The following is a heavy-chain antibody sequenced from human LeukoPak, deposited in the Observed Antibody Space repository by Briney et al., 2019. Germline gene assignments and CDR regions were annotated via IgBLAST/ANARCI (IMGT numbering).Heavy chain of an antibody. J-gene: IGHJ3*02. V-gene: IGHV1-24*01. CDR3: AKALSLDYYDSSGGDAFDI. D-gene: IGHD3-22*01. CDR1: GYTLTELS. Sequence: VASVKVSCKVSGYTLTELSMHWVRQAPGKGLEWMGGFDPEDGETIYAQKFQGRVTMTEDTSTDTAYMELSSLRSEDTAVYYCAKALSLDYYDSSGGDAFDIWGQGTMVTVSS. CDR2: FDPEDGET.